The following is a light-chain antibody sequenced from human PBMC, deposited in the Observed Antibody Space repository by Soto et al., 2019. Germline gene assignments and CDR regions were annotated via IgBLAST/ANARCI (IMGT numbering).Light chain of an antibody. CDR2: KAS. V-gene: IGKV1-5*03. J-gene: IGKJ1*01. Sequence: DIQMTQSPSTQSASVGDRGSITFRASQSISNWLAWHQQKPGKAPKLLIYKASNLESGVPSRSSGSGSGTEFTLTINSLQPDDSATYYCQQYQSYPWTFGQGTKVDI. CDR1: QSISNW. CDR3: QQYQSYPWT.